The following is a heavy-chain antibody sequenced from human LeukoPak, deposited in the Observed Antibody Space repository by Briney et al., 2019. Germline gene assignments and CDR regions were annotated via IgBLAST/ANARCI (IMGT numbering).Heavy chain of an antibody. CDR1: GFTFSSYA. D-gene: IGHD1-1*01. J-gene: IGHJ6*03. Sequence: GGSLRLSCAASGFTFSSYAMSWVRQAPGKGLEWVSAISGSSGGTSYAASVKGRFTISRDNSKNTLYLQMNSLRAEDTAVYYCAKGDTTGKPYYYMDVWGKGTAVTVSS. CDR3: AKGDTTGKPYYYMDV. V-gene: IGHV3-23*01. CDR2: ISGSSGGT.